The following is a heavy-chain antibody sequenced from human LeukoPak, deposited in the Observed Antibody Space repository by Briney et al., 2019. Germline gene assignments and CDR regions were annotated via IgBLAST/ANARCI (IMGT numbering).Heavy chain of an antibody. CDR1: GGSISSGDYY. D-gene: IGHD3-16*02. Sequence: SQTLSLTCTVSGGSISSGDYYWSWIRQPPGKGLEWIGYIYYSGSTYYNPSLKSRVTISVDTSKNQFSLKLSSVTAAATAVYYCAREIRPGGATVFDIWGQGTMVTVSS. CDR3: AREIRPGGATVFDI. CDR2: IYYSGST. J-gene: IGHJ3*02. V-gene: IGHV4-30-4*08.